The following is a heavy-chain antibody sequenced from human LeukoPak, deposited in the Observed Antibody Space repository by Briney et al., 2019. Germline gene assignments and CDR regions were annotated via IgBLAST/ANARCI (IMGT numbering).Heavy chain of an antibody. CDR3: ARAPGSYGDYLFDY. D-gene: IGHD4-17*01. CDR1: GYTFTSYG. V-gene: IGHV1-18*01. CDR2: ISAYNGNT. J-gene: IGHJ4*02. Sequence: GASVKVSCKASGYTFTSYGISWVRQAPGQGLEWMGWISAYNGNTNYAQKLQGRVTMTTDTSTSTAYMELRSLRSDDTAVYYCARAPGSYGDYLFDYWGQGTLVTVSS.